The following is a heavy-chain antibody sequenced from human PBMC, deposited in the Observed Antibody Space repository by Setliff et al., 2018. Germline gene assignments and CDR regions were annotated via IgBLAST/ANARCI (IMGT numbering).Heavy chain of an antibody. CDR3: AIHYYDSSGYFDY. CDR1: GYTFTDYY. J-gene: IGHJ4*02. Sequence: GASVKVSCKASGYTFTDYYMHWVQQAPGKGLEWMGRVDPEDGETIYAEKFQGRVTITADTSTDTAYMGLSSLRSEDTAVYYRAIHYYDSSGYFDYWGQGTLVTVSS. D-gene: IGHD3-22*01. V-gene: IGHV1-69-2*01. CDR2: VDPEDGET.